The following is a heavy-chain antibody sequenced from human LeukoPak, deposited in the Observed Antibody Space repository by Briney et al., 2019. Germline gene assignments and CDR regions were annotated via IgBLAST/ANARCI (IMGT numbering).Heavy chain of an antibody. CDR2: IYYSGST. D-gene: IGHD5-12*01. J-gene: IGHJ4*02. CDR3: ARSLRGYNGPFDY. V-gene: IGHV4-59*01. Sequence: SETLSLTCTVSGGSISSYYWSWIRQPPGKGLGWIGYIYYSGSTNYNPSLKSRVTISVDTSKNQFSLKLSSVTAADTAVYYCARSLRGYNGPFDYWGQGTLVTVSS. CDR1: GGSISSYY.